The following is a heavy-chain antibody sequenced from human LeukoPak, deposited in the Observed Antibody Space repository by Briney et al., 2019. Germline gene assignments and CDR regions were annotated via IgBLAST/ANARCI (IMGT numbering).Heavy chain of an antibody. J-gene: IGHJ6*03. CDR2: IIPIFGTA. CDR1: GGTFSSYA. Sequence: SVKVSCKASGGTFSSYAISWVRQAPGQGLEWMGGIIPIFGTANYAQKFQGRVTITTDESTSTAYMELSSLRSEDTAVYYCANNLMGGSGSYYNVRPYYYYMDVWAKGPRSPSP. V-gene: IGHV1-69*05. CDR3: ANNLMGGSGSYYNVRPYYYYMDV. D-gene: IGHD3-10*01.